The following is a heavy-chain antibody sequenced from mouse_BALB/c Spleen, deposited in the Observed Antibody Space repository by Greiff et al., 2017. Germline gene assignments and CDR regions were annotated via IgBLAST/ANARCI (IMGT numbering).Heavy chain of an antibody. CDR3: ARELRGGYFDY. J-gene: IGHJ2*01. V-gene: IGHV1S137*01. D-gene: IGHD1-1*01. CDR1: GYTFTDYA. CDR2: ISTYYGDA. Sequence: VQLVESGAELVRPGVSVKISCKGSGYTFTDYAMHWVKQSHAKSLEWIGVISTYYGDASYNQKFKGKATMTVDKSSSTAYMELARLTSEDSAIYYCARELRGGYFDYWGQGTTLTVSS.